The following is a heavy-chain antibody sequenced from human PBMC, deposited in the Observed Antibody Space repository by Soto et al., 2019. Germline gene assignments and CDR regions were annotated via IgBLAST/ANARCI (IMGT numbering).Heavy chain of an antibody. D-gene: IGHD3-3*01. CDR3: AKGGRFPEARYYFLDV. CDR1: GESLSGYY. J-gene: IGHJ6*03. V-gene: IGHV4-34*01. CDR2: INDSGST. Sequence: QVQLQQRGAGLLKPSETLSLTCVVDGESLSGYYWTWIRQPPGKGLEWIGEINDSGSTNHKPSLKSRVTMSIDTSKNQFSLNLRSVTAADTGVYYCAKGGRFPEARYYFLDVWGNGTTVTVSS.